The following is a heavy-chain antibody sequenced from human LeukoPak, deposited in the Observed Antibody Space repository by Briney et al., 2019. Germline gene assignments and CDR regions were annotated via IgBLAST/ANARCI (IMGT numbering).Heavy chain of an antibody. Sequence: AVKVSCKASGGTFSIYAISCVRETPEEGLGWMGGIIPIFGTANYAQRFQGRVTITADESTSTAYMELSSLRSEDSAVYYCARWTTMYLDYWGQGTLVTVSS. CDR1: GGTFSIYA. CDR3: ARWTTMYLDY. J-gene: IGHJ4*02. D-gene: IGHD4-11*01. CDR2: IIPIFGTA. V-gene: IGHV1-69*01.